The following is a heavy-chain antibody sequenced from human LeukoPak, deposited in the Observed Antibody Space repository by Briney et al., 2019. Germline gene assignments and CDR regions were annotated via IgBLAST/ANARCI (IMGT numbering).Heavy chain of an antibody. J-gene: IGHJ4*02. Sequence: SETLSLTCTVSGDSIRSSPDYWGWIRQSPGKGLERIGSIYYTGRTYYNPSFKTQVTISVDISKNQFSLTLTSVTAADTAIYFCARDRPFNPLVYWGQGTLVIVSS. D-gene: IGHD6-6*01. CDR3: ARDRPFNPLVY. CDR2: IYYTGRT. CDR1: GDSIRSSPDY. V-gene: IGHV4-39*07.